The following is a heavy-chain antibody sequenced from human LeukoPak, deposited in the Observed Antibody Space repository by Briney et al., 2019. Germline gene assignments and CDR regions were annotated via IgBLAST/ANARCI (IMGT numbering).Heavy chain of an antibody. Sequence: EASVKVSCKASGYTFTSYGISWVRQAPGQGLEWMGWISAYNGNTNYAQKLQGRVTMTTDTSTSTAYMELRSLRSDDTAVYYCARGLDWGVHSHPYYYYGMDVWGQGTTVTVSS. CDR3: ARGLDWGVHSHPYYYYGMDV. D-gene: IGHD3/OR15-3a*01. V-gene: IGHV1-18*01. CDR1: GYTFTSYG. CDR2: ISAYNGNT. J-gene: IGHJ6*02.